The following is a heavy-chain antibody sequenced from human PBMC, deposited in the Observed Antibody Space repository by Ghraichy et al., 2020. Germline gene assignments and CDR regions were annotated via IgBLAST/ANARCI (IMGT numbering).Heavy chain of an antibody. CDR3: ARGLGWQPYGDFDY. V-gene: IGHV3-23*01. J-gene: IGHJ4*01. CDR1: GFTFSSYA. CDR2: INNRGGDR. D-gene: IGHD4-17*01. Sequence: GGSLRLSCAASGFTFSSYAMIWGRQAPGKGLEWVSGINNRGGDRYYADSVKGRFTISRDNSKNTMYLQMNSLRAEDTAVYYCARGLGWQPYGDFDYWGQGTLVIVSS.